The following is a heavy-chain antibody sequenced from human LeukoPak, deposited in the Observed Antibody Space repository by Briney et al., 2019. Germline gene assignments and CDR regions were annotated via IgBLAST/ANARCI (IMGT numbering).Heavy chain of an antibody. V-gene: IGHV1-2*02. CDR3: ARGDDMITFGGVIAD. Sequence: ASVKVSCKASGYTLTSYYMHWVRQAPGQGREGRGWINPNSGGTNYAQKFQGRVTITSDTAISTAYMELSRLRSDDTAVYYCARGDDMITFGGVIADWGQGTLVTVSS. CDR1: GYTLTSYY. J-gene: IGHJ4*02. D-gene: IGHD3-16*02. CDR2: INPNSGGT.